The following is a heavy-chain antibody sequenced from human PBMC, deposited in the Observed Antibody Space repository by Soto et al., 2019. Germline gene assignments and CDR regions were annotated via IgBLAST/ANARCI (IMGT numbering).Heavy chain of an antibody. CDR1: RFTFSKFD. V-gene: IGHV3-33*01. CDR3: ARESLGYDYYFDF. J-gene: IGHJ4*02. D-gene: IGHD2-15*01. CDR2: ISFDGGNK. Sequence: QVQLVESGGGVVQPGRSLRLSCAASRFTFSKFDMHWVRQAPGKGLEWVAVISFDGGNKYYADSVKGRFTISRDNSKNTLYLQMNSLRGEDTAVYYCARESLGYDYYFDFWGQATLVTVSS.